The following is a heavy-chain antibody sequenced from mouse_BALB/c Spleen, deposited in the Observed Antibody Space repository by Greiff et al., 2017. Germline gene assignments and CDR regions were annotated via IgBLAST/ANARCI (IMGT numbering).Heavy chain of an antibody. V-gene: IGHV1S81*02. CDR1: GYTFTSYW. J-gene: IGHJ4*01. D-gene: IGHD3-3*01. Sequence: QVQLQQPGAELVKPGASVKLSCKASGYTFTSYWMHWVKQRPGPGLEWIGEINPSNGRTNYNEKFKSKATLTVDKSSSTAYMQLSSLTSEDSAVYYCAREGWDDAMDYWAQGTSVTVSS. CDR2: INPSNGRT. CDR3: AREGWDDAMDY.